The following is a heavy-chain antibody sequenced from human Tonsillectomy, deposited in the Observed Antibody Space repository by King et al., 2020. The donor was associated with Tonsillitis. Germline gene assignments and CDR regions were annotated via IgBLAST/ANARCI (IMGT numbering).Heavy chain of an antibody. J-gene: IGHJ6*02. Sequence: QVQLVESGGGVVQPGRSLRLSCAASGFTFSSYGMHWVRQAPGKGLEWVAVIWYDGSNKYYADSVKGRFTISRDNSKNTLYLQMNSLRAEDTAVYYCARGGSSGWSYYYGMDVWGHGTTVTVSS. CDR3: ARGGSSGWSYYYGMDV. CDR1: GFTFSSYG. CDR2: IWYDGSNK. D-gene: IGHD6-19*01. V-gene: IGHV3-33*01.